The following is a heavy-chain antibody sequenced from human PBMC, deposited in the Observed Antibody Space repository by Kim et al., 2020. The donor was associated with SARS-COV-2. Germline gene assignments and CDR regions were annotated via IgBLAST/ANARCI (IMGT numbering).Heavy chain of an antibody. Sequence: GGSLRLSCAASGFTFSSHWMHWVRQAPGKGLVWVSRINSDGTTTSYGDSEKGRFTISRDNAKNTLYLQMNSLRAEDTAVYYCVRRQFTSGWYYFDYWGQGTLVTVSS. CDR2: INSDGTTT. V-gene: IGHV3-74*01. CDR1: GFTFSSHW. CDR3: VRRQFTSGWYYFDY. J-gene: IGHJ4*02. D-gene: IGHD6-19*01.